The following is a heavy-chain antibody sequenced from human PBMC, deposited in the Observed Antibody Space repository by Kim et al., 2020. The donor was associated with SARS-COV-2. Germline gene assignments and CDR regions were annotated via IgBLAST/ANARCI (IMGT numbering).Heavy chain of an antibody. V-gene: IGHV3-21*01. J-gene: IGHJ4*02. Sequence: GGSLRLSCAASGFTFSSYSMNWVRQAPGKGLEWVSSISSSSSYIYYADSGKGRFTISRDNAKNSLYLQMNSLRAEDTAVYYCARDFYDYVWGSYRQTAPNDYWGQGTLVTVSS. D-gene: IGHD3-16*02. CDR2: ISSSSSYI. CDR1: GFTFSSYS. CDR3: ARDFYDYVWGSYRQTAPNDY.